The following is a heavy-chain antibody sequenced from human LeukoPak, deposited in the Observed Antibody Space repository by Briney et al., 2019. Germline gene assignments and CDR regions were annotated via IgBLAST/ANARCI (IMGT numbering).Heavy chain of an antibody. Sequence: GGSLGLSCAASGFTFSSYSMNWVRQAPGKGLEWVSYISSSSSTIYYADSVKGRFTISRDNAKNSLYLQMNSLRAEDTAVYYCASPSRFDYWGQGTLVTVSS. CDR1: GFTFSSYS. V-gene: IGHV3-48*01. CDR2: ISSSSSTI. J-gene: IGHJ4*02. CDR3: ASPSRFDY.